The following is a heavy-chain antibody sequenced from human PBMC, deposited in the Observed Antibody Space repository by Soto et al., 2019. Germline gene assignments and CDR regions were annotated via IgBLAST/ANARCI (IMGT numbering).Heavy chain of an antibody. Sequence: QPGGSLRLSCAASGFTFSSYGMHWVRQAPGKGLEWVAVISYDGSNKYYADSVKGRFTISRDNSKNTLYLQMNSLRAEDTAVYYCAKVGYMIWLGGAFDIWGQGTMVTVSS. CDR3: AKVGYMIWLGGAFDI. V-gene: IGHV3-30*18. J-gene: IGHJ3*02. CDR1: GFTFSSYG. CDR2: ISYDGSNK. D-gene: IGHD3-16*01.